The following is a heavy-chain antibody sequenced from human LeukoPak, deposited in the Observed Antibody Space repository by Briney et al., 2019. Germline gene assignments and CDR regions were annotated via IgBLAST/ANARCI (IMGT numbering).Heavy chain of an antibody. CDR3: ARGPGDHYYDSSGQALYAFDI. CDR1: GYSFIDYY. D-gene: IGHD3-22*01. CDR2: INSNSADT. Sequence: ASVKVSCKTSGYSFIDYYIHWVRQAPGQGLEWMGWINSNSADTNYAQNFQGRVTMARDTSISTAYMELSRLRSDDTAVYYCARGPGDHYYDSSGQALYAFDIWGQGTMVTVSS. V-gene: IGHV1-2*02. J-gene: IGHJ3*02.